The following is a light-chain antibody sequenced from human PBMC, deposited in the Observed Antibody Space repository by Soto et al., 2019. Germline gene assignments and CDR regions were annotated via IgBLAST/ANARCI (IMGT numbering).Light chain of an antibody. J-gene: IGKJ1*01. CDR2: SAS. V-gene: IGKV1-39*01. Sequence: IQITQSPSSLSASVGDRVTITCRASQSISNHLNWYQQKPGKAPKLMIFSASSLQSGVPSRFSGTRSGPDFTLTISSLQTEDCATYYGQQSYSSPPTCGQGTQVEIK. CDR1: QSISNH. CDR3: QQSYSSPPT.